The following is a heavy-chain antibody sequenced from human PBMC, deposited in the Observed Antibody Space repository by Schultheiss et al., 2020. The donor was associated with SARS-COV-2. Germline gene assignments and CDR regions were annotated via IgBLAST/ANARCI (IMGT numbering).Heavy chain of an antibody. CDR3: AKARYCSSTSCRNYYYYGMDD. CDR2: ISSSSSTI. D-gene: IGHD2-2*01. CDR1: GFTFSSYS. J-gene: IGHJ6*02. Sequence: GGSLRLSCAASGFTFSSYSMNWVRQAPGKGLEWVSYISSSSSTIYYADSVKGRFTISRDNSKNTLYLQMNSLRAEDTAVYYCAKARYCSSTSCRNYYYYGMDDWGQGTTVTVSS. V-gene: IGHV3-48*01.